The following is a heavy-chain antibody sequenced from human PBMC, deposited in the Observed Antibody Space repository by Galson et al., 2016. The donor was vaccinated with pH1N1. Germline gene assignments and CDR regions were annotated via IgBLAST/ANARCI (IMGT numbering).Heavy chain of an antibody. Sequence: SLRLSCAASGLTFSSYAMSWVRQAPGKGLEWVSTISGSGFTTFFADSVKGRFTISRDNSKNTFHLQLNSLTSDDTAVYYCATPVRGNYVSPADYWGQGTLVIVSS. D-gene: IGHD3-16*01. CDR1: GLTFSSYA. CDR2: ISGSGFTT. CDR3: ATPVRGNYVSPADY. J-gene: IGHJ4*02. V-gene: IGHV3-23*01.